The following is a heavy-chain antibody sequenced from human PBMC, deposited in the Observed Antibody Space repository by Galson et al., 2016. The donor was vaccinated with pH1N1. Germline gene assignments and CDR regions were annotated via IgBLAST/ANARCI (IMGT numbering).Heavy chain of an antibody. D-gene: IGHD3-10*01. J-gene: IGHJ4*02. V-gene: IGHV1-2*02. CDR3: AKTMGFGVHYPPDY. Sequence: SVKVSCKASGYTFTDYYLHWVRQAPGQGLEWMGWMSTNSDDTNSAQNFQGRVTMTRDTSVTTAYMELSRLRSDDTAIYYCAKTMGFGVHYPPDYWGQGTLVTVSS. CDR2: MSTNSDDT. CDR1: GYTFTDYY.